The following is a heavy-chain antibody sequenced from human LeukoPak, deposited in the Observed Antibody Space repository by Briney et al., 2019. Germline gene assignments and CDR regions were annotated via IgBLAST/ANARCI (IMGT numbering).Heavy chain of an antibody. J-gene: IGHJ4*02. CDR1: GFTLSYYW. Sequence: PGGSLRLSCAASGFTLSYYWMSWVRQAPGKGLQWVANIKQDESEKYYVDSVRGRFTISRDNAKNSLYLQMSSLSGDDTAVYYCTRDRGWQQFDYWGQGTLVTVSS. V-gene: IGHV3-7*01. D-gene: IGHD5-24*01. CDR2: IKQDESEK. CDR3: TRDRGWQQFDY.